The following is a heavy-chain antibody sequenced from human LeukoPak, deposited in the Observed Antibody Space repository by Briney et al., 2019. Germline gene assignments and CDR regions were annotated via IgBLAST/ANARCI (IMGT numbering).Heavy chain of an antibody. Sequence: GGSLRLSCAASGFTFSSYSMTWVRQAPGKGLEWVSSISSSSSYIYYADSVKGRFTISRDNAKNSLYLQMNSLRAEDTAVYYCARVVGASVRRNWFDPWGQGTLVTVSS. CDR3: ARVVGASVRRNWFDP. J-gene: IGHJ5*02. CDR1: GFTFSSYS. D-gene: IGHD1-26*01. CDR2: ISSSSSYI. V-gene: IGHV3-21*01.